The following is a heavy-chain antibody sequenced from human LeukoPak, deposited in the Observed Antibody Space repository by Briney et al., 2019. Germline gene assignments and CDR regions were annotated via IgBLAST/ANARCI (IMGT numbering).Heavy chain of an antibody. CDR1: GFNFNYFA. CDR2: IGDSGSGG. CDR3: SRIKYGGNSGNHFDY. Sequence: GGSLRLSCSASGFNFNYFAMSWIRQAPGKRLEWVSTIGDSGSGGSYADSVRGRFTISRDNSKNIVYLQMHSLRVDDSAVYYCSRIKYGGNSGNHFDYWGQGTLVTVSS. D-gene: IGHD4-23*01. J-gene: IGHJ4*02. V-gene: IGHV3-23*01.